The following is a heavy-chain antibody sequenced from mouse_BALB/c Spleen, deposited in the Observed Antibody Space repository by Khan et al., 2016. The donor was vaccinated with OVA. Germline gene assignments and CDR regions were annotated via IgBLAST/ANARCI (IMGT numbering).Heavy chain of an antibody. CDR2: ITPSNGGT. J-gene: IGHJ3*01. CDR3: IRGGYGGLAY. V-gene: IGHV1-53*01. CDR1: GYTFTSYQ. Sequence: QVQLQQSGTELVKPGASVRLSCKASGYTFTSYQMYWVKQRPGQGLEWIGEITPSNGGTNFNEKFKSKATLTVEESSRTAFMQLSSLTSEDSAVYYCIRGGYGGLAYWGQGTLVTVSA. D-gene: IGHD3-1*01.